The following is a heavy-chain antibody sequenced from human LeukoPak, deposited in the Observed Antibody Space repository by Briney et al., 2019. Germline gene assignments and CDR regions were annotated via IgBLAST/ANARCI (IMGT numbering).Heavy chain of an antibody. CDR3: TRLRYSGDEALYYFDY. CDR1: GFTFSGSA. J-gene: IGHJ4*02. CDR2: IRSKANSYAT. Sequence: PGGSLRLSCAASGFTFSGSAMHWVRQASGKGLEWVGRIRSKANSYATAYAASVKGRFTISRDDSKNTAYLQMNSLKTEDTAVYYCTRLRYSGDEALYYFDYWGQGTLVTVSS. V-gene: IGHV3-73*01. D-gene: IGHD5-12*01.